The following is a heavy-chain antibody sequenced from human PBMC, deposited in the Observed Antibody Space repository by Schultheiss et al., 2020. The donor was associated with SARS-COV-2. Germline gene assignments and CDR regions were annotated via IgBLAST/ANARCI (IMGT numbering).Heavy chain of an antibody. CDR2: ISSGSSYI. Sequence: GGSLRLSCAASGFTFSSYAMSWVRQAPGKGLEWVSSISSGSSYIFYADSVKGRFTISKDNAKNSLYLQMNSLRAEDTALYYCTRSSDAFDIWGHGTMVTVSS. CDR3: TRSSDAFDI. CDR1: GFTFSSYA. D-gene: IGHD1-26*01. J-gene: IGHJ3*02. V-gene: IGHV3-21*04.